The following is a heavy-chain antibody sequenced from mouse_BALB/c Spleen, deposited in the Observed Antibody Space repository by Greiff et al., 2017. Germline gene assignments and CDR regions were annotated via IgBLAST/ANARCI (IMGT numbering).Heavy chain of an antibody. CDR2: ISSGGGNT. CDR3: AISDYDDVLLAY. CDR1: GFTFSSYT. D-gene: IGHD2-4*01. J-gene: IGHJ3*01. V-gene: IGHV5-9*03. Sequence: EVKLVESGGGLVKPGGSLKLSCAASGFTFSSYTMSWVRQTPEKRLEWVATISSGGGNTYYPDSVKGRFTLSRDNAKNNLYLQMSSLRSEDTALYYCAISDYDDVLLAYWGQGTLVTVSA.